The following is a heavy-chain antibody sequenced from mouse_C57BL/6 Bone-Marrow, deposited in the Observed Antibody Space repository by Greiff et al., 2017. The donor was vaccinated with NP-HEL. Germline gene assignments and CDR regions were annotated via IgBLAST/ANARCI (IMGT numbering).Heavy chain of an antibody. V-gene: IGHV2-2*01. Sequence: QVQLQQSGPGLVQPSQCLSITCTVSGFSLTSYGVHWVRQSPGKGLEWLGVIWSGGSTDYNAAFISRLSISKDNSKSQVFFKMNSLQADDTAIYFCAGGYAVLFAYWGQGTLVTVSA. CDR2: IWSGGST. CDR3: AGGYAVLFAY. D-gene: IGHD2-2*01. J-gene: IGHJ3*01. CDR1: GFSLTSYG.